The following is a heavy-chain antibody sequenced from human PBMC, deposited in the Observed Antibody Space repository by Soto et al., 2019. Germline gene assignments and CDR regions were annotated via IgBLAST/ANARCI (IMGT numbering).Heavy chain of an antibody. D-gene: IGHD3-22*01. Sequence: GGSLRLSCAASGFTFDDYAMHLVRQAPGKGLEWVSGISWNSGSIGYADSVKGRFTISRDNAKNSLYLQMNSLRAGDTALYYCALSPRYYDSSAYPFEYWGEGTLVTVSS. CDR1: GFTFDDYA. CDR2: ISWNSGSI. J-gene: IGHJ4*02. V-gene: IGHV3-9*01. CDR3: ALSPRYYDSSAYPFEY.